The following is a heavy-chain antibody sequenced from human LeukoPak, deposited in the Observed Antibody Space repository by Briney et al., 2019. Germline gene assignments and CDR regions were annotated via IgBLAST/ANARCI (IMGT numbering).Heavy chain of an antibody. CDR2: IYYSGST. J-gene: IGHJ4*02. D-gene: IGHD6-6*01. V-gene: IGHV4-39*07. CDR3: ARGGGSSIAARPPDY. Sequence: SETLSLTCTVSGVSISSSSYYWGWIRQPPGKWLEWIGSIYYSGSTSYNPSLKGRATISVDTSKNQFSLKLSSVTAADTAVYYCARGGGSSIAARPPDYWGQGTLVTVSS. CDR1: GVSISSSSYY.